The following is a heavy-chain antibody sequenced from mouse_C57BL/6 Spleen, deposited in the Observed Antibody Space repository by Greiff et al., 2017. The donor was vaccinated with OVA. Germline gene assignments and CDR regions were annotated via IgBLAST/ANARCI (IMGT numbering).Heavy chain of an antibody. CDR3: ARGGNSNEAWFAY. J-gene: IGHJ3*01. CDR1: GYTFTTYP. D-gene: IGHD2-5*01. V-gene: IGHV1-47*01. CDR2: FHPYNDDT. Sequence: VKLQESGAELVKPGASVKMSCKASGYTFTTYPIEWMKQNHGKSLEWIGNFHPYNDDTKYNEKFKGKATLTVEKSSSTVYLELGRLTSDDSAVYYCARGGNSNEAWFAYWGQGTLVTVSA.